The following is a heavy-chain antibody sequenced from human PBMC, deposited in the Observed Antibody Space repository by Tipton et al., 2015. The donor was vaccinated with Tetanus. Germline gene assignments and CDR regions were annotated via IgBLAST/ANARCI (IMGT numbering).Heavy chain of an antibody. V-gene: IGHV4-31*11. J-gene: IGHJ5*02. Sequence: TLSLTCAVSGISIGSANYYWSWIRHHPRKGLEWIGYIYYRGSIHCNPSLQSRVFISLDTSKNEFSLTLSSVTAADTAVYYCARGTWLYTSTYHRHWLDPWGQGTLVTVSS. CDR1: GISIGSANYY. CDR3: ARGTWLYTSTYHRHWLDP. D-gene: IGHD6-13*01. CDR2: IYYRGSI.